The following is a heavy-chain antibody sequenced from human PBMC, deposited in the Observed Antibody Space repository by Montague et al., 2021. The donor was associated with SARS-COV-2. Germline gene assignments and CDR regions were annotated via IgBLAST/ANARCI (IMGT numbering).Heavy chain of an antibody. J-gene: IGHJ6*03. D-gene: IGHD3-3*01. CDR1: GGSISSYY. CDR3: ARGPDHYDFWSGYYYYYMDV. CDR2: IYYSGST. Sequence: SETLSLTCTVSGGSISSYYWRWIRQPPGKGLEWIGYIYYSGSTNXNPSLKSRVTISVDTSKNQFSLKLSSVTAADTAVYYCARGPDHYDFWSGYYYYYMDVWGKGTTVTVSS. V-gene: IGHV4-59*01.